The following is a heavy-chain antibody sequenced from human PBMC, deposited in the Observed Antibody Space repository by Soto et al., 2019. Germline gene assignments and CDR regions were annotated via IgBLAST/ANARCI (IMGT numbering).Heavy chain of an antibody. CDR3: ARALVSAAPLVD. V-gene: IGHV1-18*01. CDR2: ISTYNGKT. CDR1: GYTFFTYG. D-gene: IGHD2-2*01. J-gene: IGHJ4*02. Sequence: QVPLVQSVAEVKKPGASVWVSCKASGYTFFTYGITWVRQAPGQGLEWMGWISTYNGKTIYAQKFQGRVTMTADTSTSTASMERRSLRSGDSAVYYCARALVSAAPLVDWGQGTLVTVSS.